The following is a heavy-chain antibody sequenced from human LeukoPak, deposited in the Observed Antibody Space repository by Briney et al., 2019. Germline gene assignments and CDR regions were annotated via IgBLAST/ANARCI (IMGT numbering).Heavy chain of an antibody. CDR3: ARVRRGGTVVPYYFDY. V-gene: IGHV4-61*02. CDR2: IYTSGST. Sequence: SQTLSLTCTVSGGSISSGSYYWSWIRQPAGKGLEWIGRIYTSGSTNYNPSLKSRVTISVDTSKNQFSLKLSSVTAADTAVYYCARVRRGGTVVPYYFDYWGQGTLVTVSS. J-gene: IGHJ4*02. D-gene: IGHD4-23*01. CDR1: GGSISSGSYY.